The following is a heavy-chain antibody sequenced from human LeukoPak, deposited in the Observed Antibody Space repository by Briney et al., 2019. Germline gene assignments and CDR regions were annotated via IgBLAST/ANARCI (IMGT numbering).Heavy chain of an antibody. CDR3: AKVTFSSGPDY. CDR2: IRHDGSNK. D-gene: IGHD6-19*01. Sequence: GGSLRLSCAASGFTFSSYGMHWVRQAPGKGLEWVAFIRHDGSNKYYADSVKGRFTISRDNSKNTLYLQMNSLRAEDTAVYYCAKVTFSSGPDYWGQGTLVTVSS. J-gene: IGHJ4*02. CDR1: GFTFSSYG. V-gene: IGHV3-30*02.